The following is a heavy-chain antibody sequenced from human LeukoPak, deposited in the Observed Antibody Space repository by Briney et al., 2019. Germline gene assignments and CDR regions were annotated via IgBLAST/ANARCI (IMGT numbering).Heavy chain of an antibody. Sequence: NPGGSLRLSCAASGFSLSSHVMHWVRQAPGKGLVWVSRIIRDGTGTDYADSVKGRFTISRDIATNTLYLEMNSLRAEDTAMYYCARAAGYGAGSYGFNFWGQGTTVTVSS. V-gene: IGHV3-74*01. CDR1: GFSLSSHV. D-gene: IGHD3-10*01. CDR3: ARAAGYGAGSYGFNF. J-gene: IGHJ3*01. CDR2: IIRDGTGT.